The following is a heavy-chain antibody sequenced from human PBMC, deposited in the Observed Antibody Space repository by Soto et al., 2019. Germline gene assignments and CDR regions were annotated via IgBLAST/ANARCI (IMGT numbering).Heavy chain of an antibody. J-gene: IGHJ6*02. D-gene: IGHD3-10*01. CDR2: ISAYNGNT. Sequence: QVQLVQSGAEVKKPGASVKVSCKATGYTFTSYGISWVRQAPGQGLEWMGWISAYNGNTNYAQKLQGRVTMTTDTSTRTAYMELRSLRSDDTAVYYCARNPYGSGSRDYYYGMDVWGQGTTVTVSS. V-gene: IGHV1-18*01. CDR1: GYTFTSYG. CDR3: ARNPYGSGSRDYYYGMDV.